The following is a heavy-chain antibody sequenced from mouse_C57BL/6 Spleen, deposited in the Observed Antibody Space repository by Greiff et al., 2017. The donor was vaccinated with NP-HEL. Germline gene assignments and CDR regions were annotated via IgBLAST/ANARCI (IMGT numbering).Heavy chain of an antibody. CDR1: GYTFTDYY. Sequence: VQLKQSGPELVKPGASVKISCKASGYTFTDYYMNWVKQSHGKSLEWIGDINPNNGGTSYNQKFKGKATLTVDKSSSTAYMELRSLTSEDSAVYYCARGALRRFDYWGQGTTLTVSS. CDR2: INPNNGGT. J-gene: IGHJ2*01. V-gene: IGHV1-26*01. D-gene: IGHD1-2*01. CDR3: ARGALRRFDY.